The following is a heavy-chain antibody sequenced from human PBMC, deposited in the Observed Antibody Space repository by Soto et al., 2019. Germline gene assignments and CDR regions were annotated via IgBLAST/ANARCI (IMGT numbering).Heavy chain of an antibody. J-gene: IGHJ5*02. CDR3: ARGPPSLLHPHNCFDP. D-gene: IGHD3-22*01. V-gene: IGHV1-46*01. CDR1: GYTFTSYY. Sequence: ASVKVSCKASGYTFTSYYMHWVRQAPRQGLEWMGIINLSGGSTSYAQKFQGRVTMTRDTSTSTVYMELSSLRSEDTAVYYCARGPPSLLHPHNCFDPWGQGTLVTVSS. CDR2: INLSGGST.